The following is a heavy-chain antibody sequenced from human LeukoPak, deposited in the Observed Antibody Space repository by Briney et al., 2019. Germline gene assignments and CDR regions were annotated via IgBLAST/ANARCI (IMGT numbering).Heavy chain of an antibody. CDR1: GGSISSYY. V-gene: IGHV4-59*01. CDR3: ARRGDAFDI. J-gene: IGHJ3*02. CDR2: IYYSGST. Sequence: SETLSLTCTVSGGSISSYYWSWLRQPPGKGLGWIGYIYYSGSTNYNPSLKSRVTISVDTSKNQFSLKLSSVTAADTAVYYCARRGDAFDIWGQGTMVTVSS. D-gene: IGHD1-14*01.